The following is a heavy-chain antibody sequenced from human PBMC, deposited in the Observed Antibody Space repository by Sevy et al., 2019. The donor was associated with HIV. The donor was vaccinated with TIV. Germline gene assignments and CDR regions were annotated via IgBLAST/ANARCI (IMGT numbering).Heavy chain of an antibody. CDR1: GFTFSDYY. CDR3: ARDMRAVTYYYYGMDV. Sequence: GGSLRLSCAASGFTFSDYYMSWIRQAPGKGLEWVSFISSTGSTIYYADSVKGRFTISRDNAQNSLYLQMNSLRGEDTAVSYCARDMRAVTYYYYGMDVWGQGTTVTVSS. V-gene: IGHV3-11*01. D-gene: IGHD1-26*01. J-gene: IGHJ6*02. CDR2: ISSTGSTI.